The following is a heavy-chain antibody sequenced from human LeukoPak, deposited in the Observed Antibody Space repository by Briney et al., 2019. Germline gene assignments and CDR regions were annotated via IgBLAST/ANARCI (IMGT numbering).Heavy chain of an antibody. V-gene: IGHV3-7*05. CDR2: IKQDGSEK. CDR1: GFTFTRCW. CDR3: ARAPAVAGIDY. Sequence: GGSLRLSCAASGFTFTRCWMSWVRQAPGKGLGWVAKIKQDGSEKYYVDSVKGRFTISRDNAKNSLYLQMNSLRGEETAVYYCARAPAVAGIDYWRQGTLVSVRS. J-gene: IGHJ4*02. D-gene: IGHD6-19*01.